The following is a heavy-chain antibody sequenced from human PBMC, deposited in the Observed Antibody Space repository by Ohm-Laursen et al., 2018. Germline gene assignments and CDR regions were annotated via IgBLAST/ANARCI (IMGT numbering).Heavy chain of an antibody. V-gene: IGHV3-7*01. D-gene: IGHD2-15*01. Sequence: SLRLSCAASGFTYSDAWMTWVRQAPGKGLEWVANIKQDESEKLYLDSVKGRFTVSRNNPKNSLFLEMIRLRVEDTGVYYCARDFRREYCSGGSCYNGLDVWGQGTTVTVSS. J-gene: IGHJ6*02. CDR3: ARDFRREYCSGGSCYNGLDV. CDR1: GFTYSDAW. CDR2: IKQDESEK.